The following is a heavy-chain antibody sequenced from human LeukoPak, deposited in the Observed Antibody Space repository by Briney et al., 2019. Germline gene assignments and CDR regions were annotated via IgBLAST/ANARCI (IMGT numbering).Heavy chain of an antibody. Sequence: SETLSLTCTVSGGSISSYYWSWIPQPPGKGLEWIGYIYYSGSTNYNPSLKRRVTISVDTSKNQLTLKLSSVTAADTGVYYCARGRGDPFGSGSQFDYWGQGTLVTVSS. D-gene: IGHD3-10*01. V-gene: IGHV4-59*01. CDR1: GGSISSYY. CDR3: ARGRGDPFGSGSQFDY. J-gene: IGHJ4*02. CDR2: IYYSGST.